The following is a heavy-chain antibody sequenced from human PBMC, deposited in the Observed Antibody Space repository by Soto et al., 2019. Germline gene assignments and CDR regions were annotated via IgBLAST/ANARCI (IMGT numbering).Heavy chain of an antibody. CDR1: GFTFSSYG. Sequence: QVQLVESGGGVVQPGRSLRRSCAASGFTFSSYGMHWVRQAPGKGLEWVAVISYDGSNKYYADSVKGRFTISRDNSKNSLYLHMNSLRADDTDVYYCAKVSGLDCGGQGTLVTVSS. CDR3: AKVSGLDC. CDR2: ISYDGSNK. D-gene: IGHD1-26*01. J-gene: IGHJ4*02. V-gene: IGHV3-30*18.